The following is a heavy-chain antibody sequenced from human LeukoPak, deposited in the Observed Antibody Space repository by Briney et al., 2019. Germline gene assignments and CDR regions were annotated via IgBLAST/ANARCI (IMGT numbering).Heavy chain of an antibody. D-gene: IGHD1-26*01. Sequence: SETLSLTCTVSGGSISDYYWSWIRQPAEKGLECIGRVYTSGGIDYNPSFKSRVTLSVDKSKNQFFLKLTSVAAADTAVYYCAGRDYWGQGTLVTVSS. CDR1: GGSISDYY. CDR3: AGRDY. J-gene: IGHJ4*02. V-gene: IGHV4-4*07. CDR2: VYTSGGI.